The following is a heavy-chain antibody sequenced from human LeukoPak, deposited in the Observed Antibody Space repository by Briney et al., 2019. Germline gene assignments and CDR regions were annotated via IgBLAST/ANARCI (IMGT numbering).Heavy chain of an antibody. Sequence: GGSLRLSCAASRFTFNSYAMSWVRQAPGKGLEWVSGISWNSGSIGYADSVKGRFTISRDNAKNSLYLQMNSLRAEDTALYYCASIPDTYYYDSSGYWVSHWGQGTLVTVSS. D-gene: IGHD3-22*01. CDR2: ISWNSGSI. V-gene: IGHV3-9*01. CDR1: RFTFNSYA. J-gene: IGHJ4*02. CDR3: ASIPDTYYYDSSGYWVSH.